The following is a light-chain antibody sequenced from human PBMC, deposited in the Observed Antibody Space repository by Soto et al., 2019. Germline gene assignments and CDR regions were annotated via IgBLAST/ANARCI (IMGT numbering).Light chain of an antibody. Sequence: IVLTQSPSTLSLSAGERATLSCRARQSVSSYLAWYQQKPGQAPRLLIYGASSRATGIPDRFSGGGSGTDFTLTISRLEPEDFALYYCHQYDNSPLTFGGGTKVDIK. CDR3: HQYDNSPLT. J-gene: IGKJ4*01. CDR1: QSVSSY. CDR2: GAS. V-gene: IGKV3-20*01.